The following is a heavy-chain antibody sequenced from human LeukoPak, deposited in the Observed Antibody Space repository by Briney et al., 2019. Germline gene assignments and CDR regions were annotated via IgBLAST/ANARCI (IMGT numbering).Heavy chain of an antibody. CDR1: GGSFSGYY. CDR3: ARGHRKYQLLNDAFDI. J-gene: IGHJ3*02. CDR2: INHSGST. V-gene: IGHV4-34*01. Sequence: SETLSLTCAVYGGSFSGYYWSWIRQPPGKGLEWIGEINHSGSTNYNPSLKSRVTISVDTSKNQFSLKLSSVTAADTAVYYCARGHRKYQLLNDAFDIWGQGTMVTVSS. D-gene: IGHD2-2*01.